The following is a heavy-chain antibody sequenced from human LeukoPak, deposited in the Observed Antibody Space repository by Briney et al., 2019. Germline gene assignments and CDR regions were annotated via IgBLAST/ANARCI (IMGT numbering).Heavy chain of an antibody. D-gene: IGHD6-19*01. CDR2: IYYSVST. CDR3: ARVRAVAGTPPDY. CDR1: GGSISTYY. J-gene: IGHJ4*02. V-gene: IGHV4-59*08. Sequence: SETLSLTCTVSGGSISTYYWSWIRQPPGKGLEWIGYIYYSVSTKYNSSLKSRVSISADTFKNQFSLRLRSVTAADTAVYYCARVRAVAGTPPDYWGQGTLVTVSS.